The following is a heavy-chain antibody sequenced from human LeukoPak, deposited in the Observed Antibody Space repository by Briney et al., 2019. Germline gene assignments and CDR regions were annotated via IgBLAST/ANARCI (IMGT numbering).Heavy chain of an antibody. D-gene: IGHD3-22*01. CDR2: IYYSGST. V-gene: IGHV4-30-4*01. Sequence: SETLSLTCTVSGGSISSGDYYWSWIRQPPGKGLEWIGYIYYSGSTYYNPSLKSRVTISVDTSKNQFSLKLSSVTAADTAVYYCARVNSSGYLVHYFDYWGQGTLVTVSS. CDR1: GGSISSGDYY. CDR3: ARVNSSGYLVHYFDY. J-gene: IGHJ4*02.